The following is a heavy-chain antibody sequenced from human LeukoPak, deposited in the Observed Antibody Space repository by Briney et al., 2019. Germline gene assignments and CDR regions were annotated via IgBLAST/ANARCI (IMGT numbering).Heavy chain of an antibody. CDR2: IKKDGSEK. CDR3: VGGSGWLFDY. D-gene: IGHD6-19*01. Sequence: GGSLRLSCAASGFTLNYYWMTWVRQAPGKGLEWVATIKKDGSEKDYVDSVKGRFTISRDNAENSLSLQMNSLRGDDTAIYYCVGGSGWLFDYWGQGTLVTVSS. V-gene: IGHV3-7*01. J-gene: IGHJ4*02. CDR1: GFTLNYYW.